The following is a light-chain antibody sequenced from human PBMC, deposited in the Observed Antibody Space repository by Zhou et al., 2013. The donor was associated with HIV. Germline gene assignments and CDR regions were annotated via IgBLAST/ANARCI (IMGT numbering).Light chain of an antibody. CDR2: GAS. Sequence: EIVMTQSPATLSVSSGERVTLSCRASQGISSNLAWYQQKPGQSPRLLIYGASTRATGIPARFSGSGSGTDYTLTISSLEPEDFAVYYCQQRNAWPITFGQGTRLEIK. J-gene: IGKJ5*01. CDR1: QGISSN. CDR3: QQRNAWPIT. V-gene: IGKV3-15*01.